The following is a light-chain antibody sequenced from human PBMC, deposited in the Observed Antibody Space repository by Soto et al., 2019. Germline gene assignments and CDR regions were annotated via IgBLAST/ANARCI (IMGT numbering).Light chain of an antibody. Sequence: QSVLTQPASVSGSPGQSITISCTGTSSDVGGYNYVSWYQQHPGKAPKLMIYEVSNRPSGVSNRFSGSKSDNTASLTISGLQAEDEADYYCSSYTSSSTLFGTGTKVTV. CDR2: EVS. CDR3: SSYTSSSTL. V-gene: IGLV2-14*01. CDR1: SSDVGGYNY. J-gene: IGLJ1*01.